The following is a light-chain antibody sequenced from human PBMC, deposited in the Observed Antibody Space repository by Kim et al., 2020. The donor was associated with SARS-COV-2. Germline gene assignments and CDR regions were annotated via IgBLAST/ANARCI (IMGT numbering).Light chain of an antibody. CDR3: QSYDSSLSGYV. Sequence: QRLTISCTGSSSNIGAPYDVHWYQQLPGTAPKLLIYGNTNRPSGIPDRFSGSKSGTSASLAITGLQAEDEADYYCQSYDSSLSGYVFGTGTKVTVL. CDR2: GNT. CDR1: SSNIGAPYD. J-gene: IGLJ1*01. V-gene: IGLV1-40*01.